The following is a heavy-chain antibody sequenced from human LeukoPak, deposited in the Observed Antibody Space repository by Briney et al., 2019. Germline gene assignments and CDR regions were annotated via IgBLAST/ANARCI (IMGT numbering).Heavy chain of an antibody. Sequence: SETLSLTCTVSGGFINSDYWSWIRHPAGKGLEWIGRIYIGGSTNYNPALKSRVTISVDTSKNQFSLKLASVTAADTAVYHCARESSSTYYLDAFDMWGQGTMVTVSS. CDR3: ARESSSTYYLDAFDM. J-gene: IGHJ3*02. D-gene: IGHD3-22*01. CDR1: GGFINSDY. V-gene: IGHV4-4*07. CDR2: IYIGGST.